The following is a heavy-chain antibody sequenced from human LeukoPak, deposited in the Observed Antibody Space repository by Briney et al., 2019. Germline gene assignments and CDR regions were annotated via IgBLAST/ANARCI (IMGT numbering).Heavy chain of an antibody. CDR1: GGSISSGGYS. D-gene: IGHD3-22*01. CDR3: ARGALYYDSSGYYYRDAFDI. Sequence: SQTLSLTCAVSGGSISSGGYSWSWIRQPPGKGLEWIGYINHSGSTSYNPSLKSRVTISVDRSKSQFSLKLSSVTAADTAVYYCARGALYYDSSGYYYRDAFDIWGQGTMVTVSS. V-gene: IGHV4-30-2*01. J-gene: IGHJ3*02. CDR2: INHSGST.